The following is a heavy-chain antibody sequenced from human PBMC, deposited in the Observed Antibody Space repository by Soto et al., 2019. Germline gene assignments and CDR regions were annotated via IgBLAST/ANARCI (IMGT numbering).Heavy chain of an antibody. CDR3: AEPTLYYCYYGMDV. Sequence: QVQLVQSGAEVKKPGASVKVSCKASGYTFTRYGISWVRQAPGQGLEWMGWISAYKGNTNYAQKLEGKVNLTTDTSTSTAYMELRSLRSDETAVYYWAEPTLYYCYYGMDVWGQGTTLTVS. J-gene: IGHJ6*02. CDR1: GYTFTRYG. V-gene: IGHV1-18*01. CDR2: ISAYKGNT.